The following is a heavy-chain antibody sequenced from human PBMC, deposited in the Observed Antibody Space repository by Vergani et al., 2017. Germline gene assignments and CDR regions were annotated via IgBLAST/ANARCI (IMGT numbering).Heavy chain of an antibody. D-gene: IGHD4-17*01. V-gene: IGHV3-11*01. J-gene: IGHJ6*03. Sequence: QVQLVESGGGLVKPGGSLRLSCAASGFTFSDYYMSWIRQAPGKGLEWVSYISSSGSTIYYADSVKGRFTISRDKAKNSLYLQMNSLRAEDTAVYYCARDDYDHTPDWTYYYYYYMDVWGKGTTVTVSS. CDR2: ISSSGSTI. CDR1: GFTFSDYY. CDR3: ARDDYDHTPDWTYYYYYYMDV.